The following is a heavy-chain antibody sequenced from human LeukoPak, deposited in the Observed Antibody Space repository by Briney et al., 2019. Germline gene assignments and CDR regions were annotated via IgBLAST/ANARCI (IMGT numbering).Heavy chain of an antibody. CDR3: SRGVGATDS. CDR2: ITSDGSST. Sequence: GGSLRLSCTASGFTFSSYWMHCVRQAPGKGLEWVSRITSDGSSTSHADSVKGRFTISRDNAKNTLYLQMNSLRAEDTAVYYCSRGVGATDSWGQGTLVTVSS. J-gene: IGHJ4*02. D-gene: IGHD1-26*01. CDR1: GFTFSSYW. V-gene: IGHV3-74*01.